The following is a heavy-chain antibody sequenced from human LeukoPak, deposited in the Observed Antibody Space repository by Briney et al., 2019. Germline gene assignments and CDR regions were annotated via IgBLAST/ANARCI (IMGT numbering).Heavy chain of an antibody. V-gene: IGHV1-69*04. J-gene: IGHJ5*02. D-gene: IGHD6-19*01. CDR2: IIPIFGIA. CDR1: GGTFSSYA. CDR3: ARDRLGASGWYETNWFDP. Sequence: SVKVSCKASGGTFSSYAISWVRQAPGQGLEWMGRIIPIFGIANYAQKFQGRVTITADKSTGTAYMELSSLRSEDTAVYYCARDRLGASGWYETNWFDPWGQGTLVTVSS.